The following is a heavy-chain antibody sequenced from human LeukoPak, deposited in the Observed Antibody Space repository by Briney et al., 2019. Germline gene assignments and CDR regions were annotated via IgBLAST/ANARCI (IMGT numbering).Heavy chain of an antibody. V-gene: IGHV1-8*01. J-gene: IGHJ4*02. CDR1: GYTFTSYD. CDR2: MNPNSGNT. D-gene: IGHD5-24*01. Sequence: ASVKVSCKAPGYTFTSYDINWVRQATGQGLEWMGWMNPNSGNTGYAQKFQGRVTMTRNTSISTAYMELSSLRSEDTAVYYCARGRTRDGYNYDYWGQGTLVTVSS. CDR3: ARGRTRDGYNYDY.